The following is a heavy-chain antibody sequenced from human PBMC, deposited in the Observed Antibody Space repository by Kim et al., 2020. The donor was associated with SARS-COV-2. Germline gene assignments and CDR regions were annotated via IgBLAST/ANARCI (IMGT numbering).Heavy chain of an antibody. CDR3: ARVGSVGGPSKYYYGMDL. CDR2: IWFDGSNE. CDR1: GFIFSSYG. Sequence: GGSLRLSCAASGFIFSSYGMHWVRQAPGKGLEWVTVIWFDGSNEDYADFVKGRFTIPRDNSKNILYLQMNSLRVDNTAVYYCARVGSVGGPSKYYYGMDLWARGPTVPFSS. D-gene: IGHD3-10*01. V-gene: IGHV3-33*01. J-gene: IGHJ6*02.